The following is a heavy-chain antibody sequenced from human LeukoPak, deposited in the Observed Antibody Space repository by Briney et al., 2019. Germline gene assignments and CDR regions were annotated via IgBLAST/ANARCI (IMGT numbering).Heavy chain of an antibody. D-gene: IGHD7-27*01. CDR2: IKVDGSET. CDR1: GFTFRSYW. J-gene: IGHJ4*02. CDR3: ARDLGTFDY. V-gene: IGHV3-7*01. Sequence: PGGSLRLSCAASGFTFRSYWMSWVRQAPGKGLEWAASIKVDGSETYYVDSVKGRFTISRDNPKNSLYLQMNSLRAEDTAVYYCARDLGTFDYWGQGTLVTVSS.